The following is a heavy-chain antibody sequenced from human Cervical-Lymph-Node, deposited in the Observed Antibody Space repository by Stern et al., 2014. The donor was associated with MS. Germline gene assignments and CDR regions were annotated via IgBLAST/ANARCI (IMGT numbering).Heavy chain of an antibody. D-gene: IGHD6-6*01. J-gene: IGHJ5*02. V-gene: IGHV3-66*01. Sequence: EVQLLESGGGLVQPGGSLRLYCTASGVSVSASYMTWVRQAPGKGLEWVALIYSSNNVNYGDSVKGRFTIARDRSKNTVHLQMNSLRVEDTGVYYCTIEMAARRFDPWGQGTLVAVSS. CDR1: GVSVSASY. CDR2: IYSSNNV. CDR3: TIEMAARRFDP.